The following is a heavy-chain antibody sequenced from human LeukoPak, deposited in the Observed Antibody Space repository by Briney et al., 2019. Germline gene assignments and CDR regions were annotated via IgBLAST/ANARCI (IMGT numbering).Heavy chain of an antibody. D-gene: IGHD3-9*01. CDR2: IKQDGSEK. V-gene: IGHV3-7*01. CDR1: GFTLSSYW. Sequence: PGGSLRLSCAASGFTLSSYWMSWVRQAPGKGLEWVANIKQDGSEKYYVDSVKGRFTISRDNAKNSLYLQMNSLRAEDTAVYYCARDFESAASWYFDYWGQGTLVTVSS. J-gene: IGHJ4*02. CDR3: ARDFESAASWYFDY.